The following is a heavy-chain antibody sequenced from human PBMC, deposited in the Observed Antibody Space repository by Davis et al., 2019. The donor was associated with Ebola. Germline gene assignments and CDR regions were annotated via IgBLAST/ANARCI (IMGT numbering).Heavy chain of an antibody. Sequence: MPLETLSLTCTVSGGSIGSYYWSWIRQPPGKGLEWMGYVFHSGTTNQSPSLKSRVTISVDTSKNQFSLKLSSVTAADTAVYYCARGSGSYSHYWGQGTLVTVSS. J-gene: IGHJ4*02. CDR3: ARGSGSYSHY. CDR1: GGSIGSYY. V-gene: IGHV4-59*01. CDR2: VFHSGTT. D-gene: IGHD1-26*01.